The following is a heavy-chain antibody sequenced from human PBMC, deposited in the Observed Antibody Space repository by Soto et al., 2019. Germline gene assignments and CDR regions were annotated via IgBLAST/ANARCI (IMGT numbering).Heavy chain of an antibody. D-gene: IGHD3-10*01. CDR1: GFTFSSYG. J-gene: IGHJ4*02. CDR3: ARASYYYGSRSQGFDY. Sequence: GGSLRLSCAASGFTFSSYGMHWVRQAPGKGLEWVAVIWYDGSNKYYADSVKGRFTISRDNSKNTLYLQMNSLRAEDTAVYYCARASYYYGSRSQGFDYWGQGTLVTVSS. CDR2: IWYDGSNK. V-gene: IGHV3-33*01.